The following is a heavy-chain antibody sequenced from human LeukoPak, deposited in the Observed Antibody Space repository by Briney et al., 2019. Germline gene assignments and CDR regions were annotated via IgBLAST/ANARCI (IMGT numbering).Heavy chain of an antibody. CDR3: TRAGNWNDLIPHDY. CDR2: IRSKAYGGTT. V-gene: IGHV3-49*04. Sequence: PGGSLRLSCTASGFTFGDYAMSWVRQAPGKGLEWVGFIRSKAYGGTTEYAASVKGRFTISRDDSKSIAYLQMNSLKTEDTAVYYCTRAGNWNDLIPHDYWGQGTLVTVSS. J-gene: IGHJ4*02. CDR1: GFTFGDYA. D-gene: IGHD1-20*01.